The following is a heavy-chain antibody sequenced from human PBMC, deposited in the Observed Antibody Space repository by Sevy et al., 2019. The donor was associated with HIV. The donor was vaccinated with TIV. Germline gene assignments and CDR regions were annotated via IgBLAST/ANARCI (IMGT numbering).Heavy chain of an antibody. D-gene: IGHD5-12*01. Sequence: GGSMRLSCRTSGFTFDDYAMTWFRQPPGKGLEWVAFITRNSYEAYGGTTDYAASVKGRFIISRDDSKSIAYLQMNSLKTEDTAFYYCTRGLATADTPEYYFDYWGQGTLVTVSS. CDR2: ITRNSYEAYGGTT. J-gene: IGHJ4*02. V-gene: IGHV3-49*03. CDR1: GFTFDDYA. CDR3: TRGLATADTPEYYFDY.